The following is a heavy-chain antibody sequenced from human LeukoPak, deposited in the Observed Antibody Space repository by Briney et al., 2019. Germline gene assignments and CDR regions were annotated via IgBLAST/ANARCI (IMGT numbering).Heavy chain of an antibody. J-gene: IGHJ6*03. Sequence: GGSLRLSCAASGFTFSSYWMSWVRQAPGKGLEWVAVISYDGSNKYYADSVKGRFTISRDNSKNTLYLQMNSLRAEDTAVYYCANAAAAASYYYYMDVWGKGTTVTVSS. CDR3: ANAAAAASYYYYMDV. D-gene: IGHD6-13*01. CDR1: GFTFSSYW. CDR2: ISYDGSNK. V-gene: IGHV3-30*18.